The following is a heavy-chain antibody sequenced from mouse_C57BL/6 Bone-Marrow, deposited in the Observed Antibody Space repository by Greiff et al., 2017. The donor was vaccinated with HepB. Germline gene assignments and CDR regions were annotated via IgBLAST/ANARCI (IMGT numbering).Heavy chain of an antibody. Sequence: EVQLQQSGPELVKPGASVKMSCKASGYTFTDYNMHWVKQSHGKSLEWIGYINPNNGGTSYNQKFKGKATLTADKSSSTAYMELRSLTSEDSAVYFCARAGSDWYFDVWGTGTTVTVSS. CDR2: INPNNGGT. CDR1: GYTFTDYN. J-gene: IGHJ1*03. CDR3: ARAGSDWYFDV. D-gene: IGHD4-1*01. V-gene: IGHV1-22*01.